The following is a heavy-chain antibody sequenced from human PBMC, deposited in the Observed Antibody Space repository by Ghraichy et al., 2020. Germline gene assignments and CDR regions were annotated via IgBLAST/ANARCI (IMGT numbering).Heavy chain of an antibody. CDR3: AKVVGAMVYYYGMDV. Sequence: SLRLSCAASGFTFSSYAMSWVRQAPGKGLEWVSAISGSGGSTYYADSVKGRFTISRDNSKNTLYLQMNSLRAEDTAVYYCAKVVGAMVYYYGMDVWGQGTTVTVSS. V-gene: IGHV3-23*01. CDR2: ISGSGGST. D-gene: IGHD1-26*01. J-gene: IGHJ6*02. CDR1: GFTFSSYA.